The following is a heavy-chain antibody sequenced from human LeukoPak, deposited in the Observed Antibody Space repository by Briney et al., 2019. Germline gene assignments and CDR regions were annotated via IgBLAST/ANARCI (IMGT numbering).Heavy chain of an antibody. D-gene: IGHD6-13*01. J-gene: IGHJ5*02. CDR3: AKYSSTLGWFDP. Sequence: SETLSLTCTVSGYSISSGYYWGWIRQPPGKGLEWIGSIYHSGSTYYNPSLKSRVTISLDTSKNEFSLNLNSVTAADTAVYYCAKYSSTLGWFDPWGQGTLVTVSS. CDR1: GYSISSGYY. V-gene: IGHV4-38-2*02. CDR2: IYHSGST.